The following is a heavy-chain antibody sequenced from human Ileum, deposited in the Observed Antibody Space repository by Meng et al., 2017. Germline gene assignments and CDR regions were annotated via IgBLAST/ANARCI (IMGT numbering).Heavy chain of an antibody. D-gene: IGHD6-6*01. Sequence: QVQFVQSRAEVKKPGASVRISCKASGFTFSNYAIYWVSQAPGQSLEWLGWIHAGSGDTKFSQTFQGRLTFDRDTSADTVYMELSSLTSGDRAVYYCGRGRASFYFDFLGQGTLVTVSS. CDR1: GFTFSNYA. CDR2: IHAGSGDT. J-gene: IGHJ4*01. CDR3: GRGRASFYFDF. V-gene: IGHV1-3*01.